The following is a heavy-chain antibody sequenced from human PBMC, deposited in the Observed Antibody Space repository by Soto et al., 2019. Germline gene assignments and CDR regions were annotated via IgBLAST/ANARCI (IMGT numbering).Heavy chain of an antibody. CDR3: AKDSRAVAVASRNRLCFDY. CDR1: GFTFSSYA. V-gene: IGHV3-23*01. Sequence: GGSLRLSCAASGFTFSSYAMSWVRQAPGKGLEWVSAISGSGGSTYYAGSVKGRFTISRDNSKNTLYLQMNSLRAEDTAVYYCAKDSRAVAVASRNRLCFDYWGQGTLVTVSS. CDR2: ISGSGGST. D-gene: IGHD6-19*01. J-gene: IGHJ4*02.